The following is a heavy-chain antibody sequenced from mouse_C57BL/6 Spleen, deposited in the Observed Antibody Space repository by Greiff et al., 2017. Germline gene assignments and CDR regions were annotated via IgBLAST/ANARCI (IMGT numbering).Heavy chain of an antibody. J-gene: IGHJ3*01. CDR1: GFSLTSYG. Sequence: QVQLQQSGPGLVQPSQSLSITCTASGFSLTSYGVHWVRQSPGKGLEWLGVIWRGGSTDYNAAFISRLSISTDNSKSQVFLKMNSLQADDTAIYYCARDMFAYWGQGTLVTVSA. CDR2: IWRGGST. V-gene: IGHV2-2*01. CDR3: ARDMFAY.